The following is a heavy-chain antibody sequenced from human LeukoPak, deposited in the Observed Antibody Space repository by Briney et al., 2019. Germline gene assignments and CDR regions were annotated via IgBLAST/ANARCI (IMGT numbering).Heavy chain of an antibody. CDR3: TRGSRGRRDN. V-gene: IGHV1-8*01. CDR2: MNPNSGNT. Sequence: ASVKVSCKASGYTFTSCDINWVRQATGQGLEWRGWMNPNSGNTGYGQSFQGRITMTRAISIGTAYLESRNLTSEDTAIYYCTRGSRGRRDNWGQGTLVIVSP. CDR1: GYTFTSCD. J-gene: IGHJ4*02.